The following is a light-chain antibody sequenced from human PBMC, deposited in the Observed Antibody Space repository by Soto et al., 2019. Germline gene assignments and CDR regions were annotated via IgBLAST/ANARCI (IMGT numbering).Light chain of an antibody. CDR3: QAWDSSLV. CDR1: KLGDKF. CDR2: QDA. V-gene: IGLV3-1*01. Sequence: SYELTQPPSVSVSPGQTASITCSGDKLGDKFACWYQQKPGQSPVLVIYQDAKRPSGIPERFSGSNSGNTATLTISGTQAMDEADYYCQAWDSSLVFGGGTKRTVL. J-gene: IGLJ2*01.